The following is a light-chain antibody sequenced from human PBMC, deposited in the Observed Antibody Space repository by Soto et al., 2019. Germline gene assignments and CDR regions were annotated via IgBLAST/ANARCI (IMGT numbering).Light chain of an antibody. CDR3: SSYTSSSSYV. Sequence: QSVLTQPASVSGSPGQSITISCTGTSSDVGNYNYVSWYQQHPAKAPKLMIFEVSNRPSGISSRFSGSKSGNTASLTISGLQAEDEADYYCSSYTSSSSYVFGTGTKVTVL. J-gene: IGLJ1*01. V-gene: IGLV2-14*01. CDR2: EVS. CDR1: SSDVGNYNY.